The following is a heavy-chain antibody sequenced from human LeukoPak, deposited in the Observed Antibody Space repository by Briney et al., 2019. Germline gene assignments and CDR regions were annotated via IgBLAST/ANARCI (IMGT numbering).Heavy chain of an antibody. Sequence: ASVKVSCKASGYTFTSYDINWVRQATGQGLEWMGWMNPNSGNTGYAQKFQGRVTITRNTSISTAYMELSSLRSEDTAVYYCARVDQWERQDFDYWGQGTLVTVSS. D-gene: IGHD1-26*01. CDR1: GYTFTSYD. CDR3: ARVDQWERQDFDY. V-gene: IGHV1-8*03. J-gene: IGHJ4*02. CDR2: MNPNSGNT.